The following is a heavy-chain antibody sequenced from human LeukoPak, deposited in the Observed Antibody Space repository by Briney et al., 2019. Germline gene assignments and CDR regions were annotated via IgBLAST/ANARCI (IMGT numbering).Heavy chain of an antibody. CDR3: ARGSAAPDY. J-gene: IGHJ4*02. D-gene: IGHD6-13*01. Sequence: GASVTVSFKTSVYTFTNYGLTWVGQAPGQGLEWMGWISPNNGNTNYAQNFQERVTMTTDRSTNTAYMELRSLRSDDTAMYYCARGSAAPDYWGQGTLVSVS. CDR1: VYTFTNYG. V-gene: IGHV1-18*01. CDR2: ISPNNGNT.